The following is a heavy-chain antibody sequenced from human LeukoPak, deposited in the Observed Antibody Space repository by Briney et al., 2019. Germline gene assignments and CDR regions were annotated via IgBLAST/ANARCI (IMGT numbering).Heavy chain of an antibody. D-gene: IGHD2-15*01. V-gene: IGHV1-2*02. CDR1: GYTFTGYY. Sequence: ASVKVSCKASGYTFTGYYMHWVRQAPGQGLEWMVWINPNSGGTNYAQKFQGRVTMTRDTPISTAYMELSRLRSDDTAVYYCASNTLPVGLDAFDIWGQGTMVTVSS. J-gene: IGHJ3*02. CDR3: ASNTLPVGLDAFDI. CDR2: INPNSGGT.